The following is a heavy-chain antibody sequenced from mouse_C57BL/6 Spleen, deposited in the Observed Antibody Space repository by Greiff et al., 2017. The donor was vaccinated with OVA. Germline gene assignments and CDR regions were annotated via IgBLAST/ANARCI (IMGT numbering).Heavy chain of an antibody. D-gene: IGHD2-5*01. CDR1: GISITTGNYR. V-gene: IGHV3-5*01. Sequence: VQLKESGPGLVKPSQTVFLTCTVTGISITTGNYRWSWIRQFPGNKLEWIGYIYYSGTITYNPSLTSRTTITRDTPKNQFFLEMNSLTAEDTATYYCARYYSNYGVFDYWGQGTTLTVSS. J-gene: IGHJ2*01. CDR2: IYYSGTI. CDR3: ARYYSNYGVFDY.